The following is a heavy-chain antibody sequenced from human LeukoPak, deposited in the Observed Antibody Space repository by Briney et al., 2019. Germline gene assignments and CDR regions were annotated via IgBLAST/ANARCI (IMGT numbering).Heavy chain of an antibody. D-gene: IGHD2-2*01. CDR3: ARGWVGTPTLPSAISDWFDP. V-gene: IGHV4-34*01. J-gene: IGHJ5*02. CDR2: INHSGST. Sequence: GSLRLSCAASGFTFSSYAMSWVRQPPGKGLEWIGEINHSGSTNYNPSLKSRVTISVDTSKNQFSLKLSSVTAADTAVYYCARGWVGTPTLPSAISDWFDPWGQGTLVTVSS. CDR1: GFTFSSYA.